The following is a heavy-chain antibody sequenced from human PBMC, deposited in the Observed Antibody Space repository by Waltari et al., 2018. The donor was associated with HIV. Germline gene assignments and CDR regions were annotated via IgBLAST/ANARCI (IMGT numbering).Heavy chain of an antibody. V-gene: IGHV3-11*04. J-gene: IGHJ5*02. CDR1: GFTFSAYD. CDR3: AKMGGVFYRFDA. Sequence: QIHLVESGGGLVKPGGSLRLSCAASGFTFSAYDMSWIRQAPGKQPEWVSYINSGGSSKYFADVVNGRFTISRDNSENSLYLQMNNLRAEDTAVYYCAKMGGVFYRFDAWGQGTLVTVSS. D-gene: IGHD2-8*01. CDR2: INSGGSSK.